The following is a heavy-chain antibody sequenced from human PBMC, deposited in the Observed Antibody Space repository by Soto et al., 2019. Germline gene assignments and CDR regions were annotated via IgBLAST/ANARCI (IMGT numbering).Heavy chain of an antibody. D-gene: IGHD2-2*01. CDR2: ISGSGGST. Sequence: GGSLRLSCAASGFTFSNYAMSWVRQAPGKGLEWVSAISGSGGSTYYADSVKGRFTISRDNSKNTLYLQMNSLRAEDTAVYYCARGYCSSTSCYGYYYYYYMDVWGKGTTVTVSS. CDR3: ARGYCSSTSCYGYYYYYYMDV. V-gene: IGHV3-23*01. J-gene: IGHJ6*03. CDR1: GFTFSNYA.